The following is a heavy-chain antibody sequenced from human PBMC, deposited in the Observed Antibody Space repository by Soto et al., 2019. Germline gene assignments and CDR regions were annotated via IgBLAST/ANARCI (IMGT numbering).Heavy chain of an antibody. D-gene: IGHD5-12*01. V-gene: IGHV4-38-2*02. J-gene: IGHJ6*02. Sequence: SETLSLTCAVSGYSISSGYYWGWIRQPPGKGLEWIGSIYHSGSTYYNPSLKSRVTISVDTSKNQFSLKLSSVTAADTAVYYCARELGIVATIYDYYYGMDVWGQGTTVTVSS. CDR3: ARELGIVATIYDYYYGMDV. CDR2: IYHSGST. CDR1: GYSISSGYY.